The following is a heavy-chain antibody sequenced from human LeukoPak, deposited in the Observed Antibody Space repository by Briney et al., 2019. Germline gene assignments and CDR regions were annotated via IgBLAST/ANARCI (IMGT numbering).Heavy chain of an antibody. D-gene: IGHD4-23*01. J-gene: IGHJ6*02. V-gene: IGHV3-43*02. Sequence: GGSLRLSCAASGFTFDDYAMHWVRQAPGKGLEWVSLISGDGGSTYHADSVKGRFTISRDNSKNSLYLQMNSLRTEDTALYYCAKDLVYGGNSYYYYGMDVWGQGTTVTVSS. CDR3: AKDLVYGGNSYYYYGMDV. CDR1: GFTFDDYA. CDR2: ISGDGGST.